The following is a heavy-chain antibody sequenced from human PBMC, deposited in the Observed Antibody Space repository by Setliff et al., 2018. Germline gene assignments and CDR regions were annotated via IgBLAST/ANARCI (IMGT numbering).Heavy chain of an antibody. J-gene: IGHJ4*02. CDR2: IINSGST. CDR1: GGHIRTYY. Sequence: SETLSLTCTVSGGHIRTYYWSWIRQPPGKGLEWIGTIINSGSTYYNPSLKSRVTMSVDTSKSQLSLKLSSVTAADTAVYYCERRQLGTMENYWGPGAQVTVSS. D-gene: IGHD2-2*01. CDR3: ERRQLGTMENY. V-gene: IGHV4-59*04.